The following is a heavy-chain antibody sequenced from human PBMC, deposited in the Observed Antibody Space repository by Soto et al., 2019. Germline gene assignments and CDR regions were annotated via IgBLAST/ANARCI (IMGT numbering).Heavy chain of an antibody. J-gene: IGHJ6*02. CDR3: AKEPPAKHYDFWSGYYGGGDYYYYYGMDV. CDR1: GFTFSSYG. CDR2: ISYDGSNK. D-gene: IGHD3-3*01. V-gene: IGHV3-30*18. Sequence: GGSLRLSCAASGFTFSSYGMHWVRQAPGKGLEWVAVISYDGSNKYYADSVKGRFTISRDNSKNTLYLQMNSLRAEDTAVYYCAKEPPAKHYDFWSGYYGGGDYYYYYGMDVWGQGTTVTVSS.